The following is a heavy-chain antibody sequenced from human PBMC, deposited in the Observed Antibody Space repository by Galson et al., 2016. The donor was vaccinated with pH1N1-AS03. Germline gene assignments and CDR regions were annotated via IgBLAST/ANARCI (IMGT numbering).Heavy chain of an antibody. CDR3: ARSPSSAWHNFDY. J-gene: IGHJ4*02. CDR2: TSYNGRNK. D-gene: IGHD6-19*01. Sequence: SLRLSCAAAGFTFSSYAMYWVRQAPGKGLEWVAVTSYNGRNKYYTDSVQGRFSISRDNSKNTLHLQMISLRDEDTAVYFCARSPSSAWHNFDYWGQGALVVVST. CDR1: GFTFSSYA. V-gene: IGHV3-30-3*01.